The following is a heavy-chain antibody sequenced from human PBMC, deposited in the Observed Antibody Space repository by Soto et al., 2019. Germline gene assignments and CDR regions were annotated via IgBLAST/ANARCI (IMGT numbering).Heavy chain of an antibody. CDR3: ARRLSGPKEEYNAYYFYGLDV. CDR1: GYSFTSHW. V-gene: IGHV5-10-1*01. J-gene: IGHJ6*02. CDR2: IDPSDSYT. Sequence: GESLKISCQGSGYSFTSHWITWVRQTPGKGLEWMGRIDPSDSYTNYSPSFQGRVTISADRSISTAFLQWSSLEASDTAICYCARRLSGPKEEYNAYYFYGLDVWGQGTTVTVSS. D-gene: IGHD1-1*01.